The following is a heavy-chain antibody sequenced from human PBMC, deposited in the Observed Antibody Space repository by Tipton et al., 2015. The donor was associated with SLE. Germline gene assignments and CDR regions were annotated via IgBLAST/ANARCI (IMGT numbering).Heavy chain of an antibody. V-gene: IGHV4-59*12. Sequence: LRLSCTVSGGSISSYYWSWIRQPPGKGLEWIGYIYYSGSTKSNPSLKSRVTISVDTSKNQFSLKLTSLTAADTAVYYCARETSWVDYWGQGTLVTVSS. CDR1: GGSISSYY. J-gene: IGHJ4*02. CDR3: ARETSWVDY. CDR2: IYYSGST. D-gene: IGHD7-27*01.